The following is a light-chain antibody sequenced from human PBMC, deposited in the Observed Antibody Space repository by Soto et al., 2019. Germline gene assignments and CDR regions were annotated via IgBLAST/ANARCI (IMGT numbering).Light chain of an antibody. Sequence: QSALTQPASVSGSPGQSITISCTGTSSDVGSYNLVSWYQQHPGKVPKLIIYEVTNRPSGVSNRFSGSKSGNRASLTISGLQAEDEADYYCSSYTSTSSPVIFGGGTKVTVL. CDR1: SSDVGSYNL. CDR2: EVT. CDR3: SSYTSTSSPVI. J-gene: IGLJ2*01. V-gene: IGLV2-14*02.